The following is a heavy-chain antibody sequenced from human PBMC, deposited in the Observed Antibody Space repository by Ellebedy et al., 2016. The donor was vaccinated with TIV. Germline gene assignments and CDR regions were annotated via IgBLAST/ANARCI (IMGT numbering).Heavy chain of an antibody. J-gene: IGHJ3*02. CDR1: GFTSISYA. CDR3: AKDDYDILTGYYTGAFDM. CDR2: ISGSGSRT. V-gene: IGHV3-23*01. D-gene: IGHD3-9*01. Sequence: GGSLRLSCAGSGFTSISYAMSWVRQAPRKGLEWVSTISGSGSRTYYADSVKGRFTISRDNSKNTLYLQMNSLRDEDTAVYYCAKDDYDILTGYYTGAFDMWGQGTMVSV.